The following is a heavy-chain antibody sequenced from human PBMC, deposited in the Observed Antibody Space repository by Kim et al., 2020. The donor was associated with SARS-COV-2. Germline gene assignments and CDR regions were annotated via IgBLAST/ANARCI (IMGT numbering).Heavy chain of an antibody. CDR3: ARDQTQHLNSYYYYGMDV. D-gene: IGHD6-13*01. CDR1: GFTFSDYY. J-gene: IGHJ6*02. V-gene: IGHV3-11*04. CDR2: IGNTGTTI. Sequence: GGSLRLSCVVSGFTFSDYYMSWIRQAPGKGLEWLSYIGNTGTTIYYADSVKGRFTISRDNAKNSLFLQMNSLRAEDTAVYYCARDQTQHLNSYYYYGMDVWGQGTTVTVSS.